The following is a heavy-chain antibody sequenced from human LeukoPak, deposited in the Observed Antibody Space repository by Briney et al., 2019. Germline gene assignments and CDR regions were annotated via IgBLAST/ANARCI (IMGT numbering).Heavy chain of an antibody. CDR1: GGSFSGYY. CDR3: ARGEYYDFWSGYRRFDY. CDR2: INHSGST. Sequence: PSETLSLTCAVYGGSFSGYYWSWIRQPPGKGLEWIGEINHSGSTNYNPSLKSRVTISVDTSKNQFSLKPSSVTAADTAVYYCARGEYYDFWSGYRRFDYWGQGTLVTVSS. J-gene: IGHJ4*02. V-gene: IGHV4-34*01. D-gene: IGHD3-3*01.